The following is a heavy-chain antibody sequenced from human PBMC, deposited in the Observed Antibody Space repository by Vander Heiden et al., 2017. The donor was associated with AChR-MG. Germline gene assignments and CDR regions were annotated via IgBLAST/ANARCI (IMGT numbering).Heavy chain of an antibody. Sequence: EVQLVESGGALVQPGGSLRLSCAASGFTFSSYEMNWVRQAPGKGLEWISYISSSGSTIYYGDSVKGRFTISRDNAQNSLYLQMNSLTAEDTAVYYCARGARRFGETKYIDYWGHGTLVTVSS. V-gene: IGHV3-48*03. J-gene: IGHJ4*01. CDR2: ISSSGSTI. D-gene: IGHD3-10*01. CDR3: ARGARRFGETKYIDY. CDR1: GFTFSSYE.